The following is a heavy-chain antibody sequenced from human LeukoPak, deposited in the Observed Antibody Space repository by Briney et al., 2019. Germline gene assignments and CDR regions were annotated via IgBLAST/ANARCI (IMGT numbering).Heavy chain of an antibody. D-gene: IGHD4-17*01. CDR2: IYHSGAT. Sequence: GSLRLSCAASGFTFSSYAMTWVRQPPGKGLEWIGEIYHSGATNYSPSLKGRVTVSMNASKNQFSLKLTSVTAADTAVYYCARRGDYGDYPFDYWGRGILVTVSS. V-gene: IGHV4-34*01. CDR3: ARRGDYGDYPFDY. CDR1: GFTFSSYA. J-gene: IGHJ4*02.